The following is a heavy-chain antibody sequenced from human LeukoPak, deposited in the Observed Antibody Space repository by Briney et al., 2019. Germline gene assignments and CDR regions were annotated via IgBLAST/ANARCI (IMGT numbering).Heavy chain of an antibody. D-gene: IGHD3-3*01. Sequence: PGGSLRLSCGASGFTFSSYAMSWVRQAPGKGLEWVSAISGSGGSTYYADSVKGRFTISRDNSKNTLYLQMNSLRAEDTAVYYCAKRPSWSVQLYYFDYWGQGTLVTVSS. CDR1: GFTFSSYA. CDR2: ISGSGGST. V-gene: IGHV3-23*01. J-gene: IGHJ4*02. CDR3: AKRPSWSVQLYYFDY.